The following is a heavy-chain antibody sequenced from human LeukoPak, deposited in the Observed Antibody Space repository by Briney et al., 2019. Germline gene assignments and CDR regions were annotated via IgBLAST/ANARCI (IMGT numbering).Heavy chain of an antibody. V-gene: IGHV4-38-2*01. CDR2: IYHGGST. D-gene: IGHD6-13*01. CDR3: ARDQLVRGGYYYYGMDV. Sequence: SETLSLTCAVSGYSISSGYYWGWIRQPPGKGLVWIGSIYHGGSTYYNPSLKSRVTISVDTSKNQFSLKLSSVTAADTAVYYCARDQLVRGGYYYYGMDVWGKGTTVTVSS. CDR1: GYSISSGYY. J-gene: IGHJ6*04.